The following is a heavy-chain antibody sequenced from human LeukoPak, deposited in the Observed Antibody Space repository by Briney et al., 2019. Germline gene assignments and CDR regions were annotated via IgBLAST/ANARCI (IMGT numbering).Heavy chain of an antibody. Sequence: GGSLRLSCAASGFTFSSYGMHWVRQAPGKGLEWVAVISYDGSNKYYADSVKGRFTISRDNSKNTLYLQMNSLRAEDTAVYYCAKDRHYGDPGHFDYWGQGTLVTVSS. V-gene: IGHV3-30*18. CDR1: GFTFSSYG. J-gene: IGHJ4*02. CDR3: AKDRHYGDPGHFDY. D-gene: IGHD4-17*01. CDR2: ISYDGSNK.